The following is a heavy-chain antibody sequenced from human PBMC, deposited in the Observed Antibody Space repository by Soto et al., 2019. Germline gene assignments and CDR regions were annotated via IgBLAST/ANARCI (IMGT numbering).Heavy chain of an antibody. Sequence: RLSCPSSGFTFGRTGMHWVPQAPVKGLVWVSHINSDGSITTYADSVKARFTIFRDNARNTVDLQMNSLRAEDTAVYYCATVRHCGLDVWGQGASVTVSS. CDR2: INSDGSIT. CDR3: ATVRHCGLDV. CDR1: GFTFGRTG. J-gene: IGHJ6*02. V-gene: IGHV3-74*01. D-gene: IGHD4-17*01.